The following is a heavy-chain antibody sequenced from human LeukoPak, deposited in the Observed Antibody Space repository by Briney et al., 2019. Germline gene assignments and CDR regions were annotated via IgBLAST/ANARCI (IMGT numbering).Heavy chain of an antibody. D-gene: IGHD3-3*01. CDR3: ARDLKRSIILLPPGY. Sequence: ASVKVSCKASGYTFTSYYMHWVRQAPGQGLEWMGIINPGGASTSYAQNFQGRVTMTRDTSTSTVYMELSSLRSEDTAVYYCARDLKRSIILLPPGYWGQGTLVTVSS. CDR1: GYTFTSYY. J-gene: IGHJ4*02. CDR2: INPGGAST. V-gene: IGHV1-46*01.